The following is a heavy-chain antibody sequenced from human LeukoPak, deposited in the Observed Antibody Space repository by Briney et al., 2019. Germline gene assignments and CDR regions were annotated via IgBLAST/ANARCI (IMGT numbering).Heavy chain of an antibody. CDR1: GYTLTSYG. CDR2: ISGYNGNT. D-gene: IGHD7-27*01. J-gene: IGHJ4*02. CDR3: ARDGRSGVPFDY. Sequence: ASVKVTCKASGYTLTSYGISWVRQAPGQGLEWMGWISGYNGNTKYAQKLQGRVTMTTDTSTSTAYMELSSLRSEDTAVYYCARDGRSGVPFDYWGQGTLVTVSS. V-gene: IGHV1-18*01.